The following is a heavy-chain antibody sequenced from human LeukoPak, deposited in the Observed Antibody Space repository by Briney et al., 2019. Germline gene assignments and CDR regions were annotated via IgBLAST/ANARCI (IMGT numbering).Heavy chain of an antibody. CDR2: MYYSGST. CDR1: GGSISNGGYY. D-gene: IGHD3-10*01. V-gene: IGHV4-31*03. J-gene: IGHJ6*02. CDR3: ARAGGLRGARMDV. Sequence: NPSETLSLTCTVSGGSISNGGYYWSWIRQHPGKGLEWIGNMYYSGSTYYHPSLKSRVTISVDTSKNQFSLRLSSVTAADTAVYYCARAGGLRGARMDVWGQGTTVTVSS.